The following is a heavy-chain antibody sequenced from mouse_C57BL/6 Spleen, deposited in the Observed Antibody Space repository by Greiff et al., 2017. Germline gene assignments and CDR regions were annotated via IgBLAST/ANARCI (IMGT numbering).Heavy chain of an antibody. CDR2: IYPGDEDT. J-gene: IGHJ2*01. CDR3: ASRRFTTVVAFDY. CDR1: GYAFSRSW. D-gene: IGHD1-1*01. V-gene: IGHV1-82*01. Sequence: QVQLQQSGPELVKPGASVKISCTASGYAFSRSWMNWVKQRPGKGLEWIGRIYPGDEDTNYTGKFKGKATLTADKSSSTAYMQLSSLASEDSAVSFCASRRFTTVVAFDYWGQGTTLTVAS.